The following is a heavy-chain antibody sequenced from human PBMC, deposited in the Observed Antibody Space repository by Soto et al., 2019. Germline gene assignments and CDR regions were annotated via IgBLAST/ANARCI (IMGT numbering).Heavy chain of an antibody. CDR1: GFTFSSYG. D-gene: IGHD2-21*02. V-gene: IGHV3-30*18. CDR2: ISYDGSNK. Sequence: QVQLVESGGGVVQPGRSLRLSCAASGFTFSSYGMHWVRQAPGKGLEWVAVISYDGSNKYYADSVKGRFTISRDNSKNTLYLQMNSLRAEDTAVYYCANRGQVTAIPKRAEYYQHWGQGTLVTVSS. J-gene: IGHJ1*01. CDR3: ANRGQVTAIPKRAEYYQH.